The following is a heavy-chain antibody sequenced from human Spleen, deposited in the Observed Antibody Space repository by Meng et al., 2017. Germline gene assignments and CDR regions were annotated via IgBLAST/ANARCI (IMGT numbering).Heavy chain of an antibody. CDR3: ARNGAYCLEY. D-gene: IGHD2-21*01. CDR2: IEHSEGP. Sequence: QVQRRGAGPGLVRASGTLSLTCAVSGYSISRGHWWSWVRQSPGKGLQWIGEIEHSEGPNYNPSLKSRVTISVDTSKNQISLELTSVTAADTAVYYCARNGAYCLEYWGQGSLVTVSS. V-gene: IGHV4-4*02. CDR1: GYSISRGHW. J-gene: IGHJ4*02.